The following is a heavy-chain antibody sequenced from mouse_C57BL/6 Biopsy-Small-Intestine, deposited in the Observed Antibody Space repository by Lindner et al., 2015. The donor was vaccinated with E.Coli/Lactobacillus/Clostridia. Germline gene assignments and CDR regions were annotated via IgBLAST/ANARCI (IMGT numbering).Heavy chain of an antibody. CDR3: ARAGPRYDILTDYYTDY. V-gene: IGHV1-55*01. J-gene: IGHJ4*01. CDR2: ISAYNGNT. Sequence: SVKVSCKASGYTFTSYGITWVRQAPGQGLEWMGWISAYNGNTNYAQKLQGRVTMTTDTSTSTAYMELRSLRSDDTAVYYCARAGPRYDILTDYYTDYWGQGTLVTVSP. CDR1: GYTFTSYG. D-gene: IGHD2-12*01.